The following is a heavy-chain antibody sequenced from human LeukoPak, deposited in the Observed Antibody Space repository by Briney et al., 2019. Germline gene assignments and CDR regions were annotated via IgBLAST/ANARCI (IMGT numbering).Heavy chain of an antibody. CDR3: ARVGGSCTTSNCHAWFAS. V-gene: IGHV3-48*02. CDR2: INSSPNTI. J-gene: IGHJ5*01. D-gene: IGHD2-2*01. Sequence: GGSLRLSCAASGFGFSNYNMNWVRQAPGKGLEWVSYINSSPNTIYDADSVKGRFTISRDNAKNSLYLQMNSLRDEDTAVYYCARVGGSCTTSNCHAWFASWGQGTLVTVSS. CDR1: GFGFSNYN.